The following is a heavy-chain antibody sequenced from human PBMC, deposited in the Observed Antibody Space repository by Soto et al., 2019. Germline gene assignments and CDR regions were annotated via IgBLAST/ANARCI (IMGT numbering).Heavy chain of an antibody. V-gene: IGHV3-30*18. Sequence: GSLRLSCAASGFTFSSYGMHWVRQAPGKGLEWVAVISYDGSNKYYADSVKGRFTISRDNSKNTLYLQMNSLRAEDTAVYYCAKIGGYSYGRDGMDVWGQGTTVTVSS. D-gene: IGHD5-18*01. CDR2: ISYDGSNK. CDR3: AKIGGYSYGRDGMDV. J-gene: IGHJ6*02. CDR1: GFTFSSYG.